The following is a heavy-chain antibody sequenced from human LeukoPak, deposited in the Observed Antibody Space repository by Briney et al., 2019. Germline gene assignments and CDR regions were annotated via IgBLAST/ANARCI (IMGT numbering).Heavy chain of an antibody. J-gene: IGHJ6*02. D-gene: IGHD3-22*01. CDR1: GFTFGIYW. V-gene: IGHV3-74*01. Sequence: GGSLRLSCAASGFTFGIYWMHWVRQVPGNGLVWVSRINSDGSSTTYADSVKGRFTISRDNSKNTLYLQMNSLRAEDTAVYYCARGLWDSSGYYSQYYYYYGMDVWGQGTTVTVSS. CDR2: INSDGSST. CDR3: ARGLWDSSGYYSQYYYYYGMDV.